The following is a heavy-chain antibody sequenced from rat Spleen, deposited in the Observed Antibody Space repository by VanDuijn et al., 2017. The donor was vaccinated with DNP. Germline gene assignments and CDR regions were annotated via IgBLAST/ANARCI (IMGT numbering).Heavy chain of an antibody. D-gene: IGHD4-3*01. CDR1: GFSLTNYH. J-gene: IGHJ4*01. Sequence: QVQLKESGPGLVQPSQTLSLTCTVSGFSLTNYHVHWVRQPPGKGLEWMGRIQSGGISDYNSALKSRLSFSKATSKSQVFLKLNRLQTEDTATYYCARDLIIRDTTSAMDVWGQGTSVTVSS. CDR3: ARDLIIRDTTSAMDV. CDR2: IQSGGIS. V-gene: IGHV2-27*01.